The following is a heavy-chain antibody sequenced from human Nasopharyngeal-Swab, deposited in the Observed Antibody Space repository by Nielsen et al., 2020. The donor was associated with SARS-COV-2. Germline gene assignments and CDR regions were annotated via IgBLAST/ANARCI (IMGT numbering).Heavy chain of an antibody. V-gene: IGHV7-4-1*02. Sequence: ASVKVSCKASGYTFTSYAMNWVRQAPGQGLEWMGWINTNTGNPTYAQGFTGRFVFSLDTSVSTAYLQISSLKAEDTAVYYCARSNQRGYCSSTSCQGRDWFDPWGQGTLVPSPQ. CDR2: INTNTGNP. J-gene: IGHJ5*02. D-gene: IGHD2-2*01. CDR1: GYTFTSYA. CDR3: ARSNQRGYCSSTSCQGRDWFDP.